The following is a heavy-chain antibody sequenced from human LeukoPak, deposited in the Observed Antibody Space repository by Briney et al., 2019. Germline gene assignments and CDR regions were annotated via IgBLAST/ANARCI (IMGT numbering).Heavy chain of an antibody. J-gene: IGHJ4*02. V-gene: IGHV3-7*05. D-gene: IGHD6-25*01. CDR2: IKQDGSAK. CDR1: EFSFSSSW. Sequence: GSLRLSCAASEFSFSSSWMNWVRQAPGKGLEWVANIKQDGSAKYYVDSVKGRFTISRDNAKNSLYLQMNSLRAEDTAVYYCGGGGYWGQGILVIVSS. CDR3: GGGGY.